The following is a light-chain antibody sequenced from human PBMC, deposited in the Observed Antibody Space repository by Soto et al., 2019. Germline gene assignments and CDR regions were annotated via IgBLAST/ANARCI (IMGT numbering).Light chain of an antibody. CDR1: NIGSQS. CDR2: DDS. CDR3: ASWDDRLNGVV. J-gene: IGLJ2*01. V-gene: IGLV3-21*02. Sequence: SYELTQPPSVSVAPGQTAKMSCGGDNIGSQSVHWYQQKPGQAPVLVVYDDSDRPSGVPDRFSDSKSGTSASLAISGLQSEDEADYYCASWDDRLNGVVFGGGTKLTVL.